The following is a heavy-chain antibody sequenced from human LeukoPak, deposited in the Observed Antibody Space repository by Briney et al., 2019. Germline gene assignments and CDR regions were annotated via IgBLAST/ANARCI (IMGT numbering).Heavy chain of an antibody. D-gene: IGHD1-14*01. CDR2: ISSSSSTI. Sequence: GGSLRLSCAASEFTFRSYSMNWVRQAPGKGLEWVSYISSSSSTIYYADSVKGRFTISRDNAKNMLYLQMNSLRVEDTAVYYCVRDIGTDWGQGTLVTVSS. J-gene: IGHJ4*02. CDR3: VRDIGTD. CDR1: EFTFRSYS. V-gene: IGHV3-48*04.